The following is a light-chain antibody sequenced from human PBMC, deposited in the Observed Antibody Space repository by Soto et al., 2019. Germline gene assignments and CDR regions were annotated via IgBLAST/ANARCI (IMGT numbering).Light chain of an antibody. CDR2: GAS. CDR3: QHYGSLPPYN. CDR1: QSVAGTY. Sequence: EIVLTQSPGTLSLSPGERATLSCRASQSVAGTYLAWYQQKPGQAPRLLIYGASNRATGIPDRFSGSGSGTDFTLTISRLEPEDFAVYYCQHYGSLPPYNFGRGTKVDI. J-gene: IGKJ2*01. V-gene: IGKV3-20*01.